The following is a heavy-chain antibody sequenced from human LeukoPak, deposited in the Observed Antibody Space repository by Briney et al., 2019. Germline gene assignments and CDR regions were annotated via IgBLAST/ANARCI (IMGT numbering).Heavy chain of an antibody. J-gene: IGHJ5*02. CDR1: GGSISSYY. V-gene: IGHV4-59*08. D-gene: IGHD2-21*02. Sequence: PSETLSLTCTVSGGSISSYYWNWIRQPPGKGLEWIGYMHYSGSTNYNPSLKSRVTTSVDTSKNQFSLRLSSVTAADTAVYYCARRVTSNWFDPWGQGTLVTVSS. CDR2: MHYSGST. CDR3: ARRVTSNWFDP.